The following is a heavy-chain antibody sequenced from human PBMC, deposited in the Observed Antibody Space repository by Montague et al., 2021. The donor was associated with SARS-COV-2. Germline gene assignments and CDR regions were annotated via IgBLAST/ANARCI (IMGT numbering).Heavy chain of an antibody. V-gene: IGHV4-59*08. CDR3: ARRGAYSSGWYPGALDI. CDR2: IYYSGST. D-gene: IGHD6-19*01. Sequence: SETLSLTCTVSGGSISSYYWSWVRQPPGKGLEWIGYIYYSGSTNYNPSLKSRVTISVDTSKNQFSLMLSSVTAADTAVYYCARRGAYSSGWYPGALDIWGQGTMVTVSS. CDR1: GGSISSYY. J-gene: IGHJ3*02.